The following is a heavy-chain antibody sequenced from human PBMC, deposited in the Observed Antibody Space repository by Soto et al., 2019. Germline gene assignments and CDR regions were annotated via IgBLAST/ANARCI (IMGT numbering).Heavy chain of an antibody. CDR3: ARGPRWPLGVDY. CDR1: GGSISSYY. Sequence: QVQLQESGPGLVKPSETLSLTCTVSGGSISSYYWSWIRQPPGKGLEWIGYIYYSGSTNYNPSLKSRVTISVDTSKNQFSLKLSSVTAADTAVYYCARGPRWPLGVDYWGQGTLVTVSS. J-gene: IGHJ4*02. CDR2: IYYSGST. V-gene: IGHV4-59*01. D-gene: IGHD3-16*01.